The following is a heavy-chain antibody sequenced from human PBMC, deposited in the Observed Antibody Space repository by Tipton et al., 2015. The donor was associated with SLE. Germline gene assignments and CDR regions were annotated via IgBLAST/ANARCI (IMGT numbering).Heavy chain of an antibody. Sequence: SLRLSCAASGFNFNRYGMHWVRQAPGKGLEWVAVIWYDASNAYYAESVKGRFTISRDNSKNTLFLQMNSLRAEDTAVYFCAKDRSSATNYFHRWGQGTLVTVSS. J-gene: IGHJ1*01. CDR3: AKDRSSATNYFHR. CDR2: IWYDASNA. D-gene: IGHD6-19*01. V-gene: IGHV3-30*18. CDR1: GFNFNRYG.